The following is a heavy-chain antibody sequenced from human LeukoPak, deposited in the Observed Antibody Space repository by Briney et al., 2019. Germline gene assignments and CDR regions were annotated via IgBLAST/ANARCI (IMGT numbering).Heavy chain of an antibody. J-gene: IGHJ6*03. CDR3: ARGAYYYYMDV. CDR1: GFTFSFSA. Sequence: GGSLRLSCAASGFTFSFSAMHWVRQAPGKGLEWVSYVSSSSSTIYDADSVKGRFTISRDNAKNSLYLQMNSLRAEDTAVYYCARGAYYYYMDVWGKGTTVTVSS. CDR2: VSSSSSTI. V-gene: IGHV3-48*04.